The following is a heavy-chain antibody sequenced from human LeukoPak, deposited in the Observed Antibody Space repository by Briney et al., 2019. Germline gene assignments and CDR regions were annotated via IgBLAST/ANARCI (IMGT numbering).Heavy chain of an antibody. CDR3: ARYRAVADLYYFDY. Sequence: GGSLSLSCAASGFTFSSYAMSWVRQAPGKGLEWVSAISGSGGSTYYADSVKGRFTISRDNAKKSLYLQMNSLRPEDTAVYYCARYRAVADLYYFDYWGQGTLVTVSS. J-gene: IGHJ4*02. CDR2: ISGSGGST. D-gene: IGHD6-19*01. CDR1: GFTFSSYA. V-gene: IGHV3-23*01.